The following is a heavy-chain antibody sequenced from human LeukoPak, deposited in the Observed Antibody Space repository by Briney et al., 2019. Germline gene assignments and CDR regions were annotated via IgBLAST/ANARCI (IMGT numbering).Heavy chain of an antibody. J-gene: IGHJ4*02. D-gene: IGHD6-6*01. V-gene: IGHV4-30-2*01. CDR3: ASAIAARPQDFDY. CDR2: IYHSGST. CDR1: GGSISSGGYY. Sequence: PSETLSLTCTVSGGSISSGGYYWSWIRQPPGKGLEWIGYIYHSGSTYYNPSLKSRVTISVDRSKNQFSLKLSSVTAADTAVYYCASAIAARPQDFDYWGQGTLVTVSS.